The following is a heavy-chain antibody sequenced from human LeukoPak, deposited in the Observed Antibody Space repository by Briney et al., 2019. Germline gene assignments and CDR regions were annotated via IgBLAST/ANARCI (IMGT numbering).Heavy chain of an antibody. CDR1: GGTFSSYA. Sequence: SVNVSCKASGGTFSSYAISWVRQAPGQGLEWMGGIIPIFGTANYAQKFQGRVTITADESTSTAYMELSSLRSEDTAVYYCARTKVTTVALPNWFDPWGQGTLVTVSS. CDR2: IIPIFGTA. CDR3: ARTKVTTVALPNWFDP. D-gene: IGHD4-23*01. J-gene: IGHJ5*02. V-gene: IGHV1-69*13.